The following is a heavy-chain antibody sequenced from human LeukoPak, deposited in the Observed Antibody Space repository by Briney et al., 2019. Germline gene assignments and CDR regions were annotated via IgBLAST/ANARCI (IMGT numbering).Heavy chain of an antibody. J-gene: IGHJ5*02. CDR3: ARRRYTSAQNWFDP. CDR2: VHYTGSA. D-gene: IGHD1-14*01. Sequence: SETLSLTCTVSGGSITDQYWSWIRQPPGKGLEWIGYVHYTGSANYSPSLKNRVTISVDTSTNQFTLKLFSVTAADTAVYFCARRRYTSAQNWFDPWGQGTLVTVSS. CDR1: GGSITDQY. V-gene: IGHV4-59*11.